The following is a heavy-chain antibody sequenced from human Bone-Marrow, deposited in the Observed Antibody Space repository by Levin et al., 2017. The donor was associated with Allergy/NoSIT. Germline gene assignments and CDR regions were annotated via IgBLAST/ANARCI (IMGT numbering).Heavy chain of an antibody. Sequence: QSGESLKISCAASGVALGAYTMNWVRQPPGKGLEWVSSISGSGVGSYYADSVKGRFTVSRDNSNNTAHLQMDSLRAEDTARYFCAKGNRPAAGMAGGLDLWGQGTLVTVSS. J-gene: IGHJ3*01. CDR1: GVALGAYT. V-gene: IGHV3-23*01. D-gene: IGHD6-25*01. CDR2: ISGSGVGS. CDR3: AKGNRPAAGMAGGLDL.